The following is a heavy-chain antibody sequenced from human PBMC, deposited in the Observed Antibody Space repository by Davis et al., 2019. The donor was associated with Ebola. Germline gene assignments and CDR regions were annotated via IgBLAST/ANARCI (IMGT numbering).Heavy chain of an antibody. CDR2: ISSSSGTT. J-gene: IGHJ4*01. V-gene: IGHV3-23*01. CDR3: AKSPVPSVSRLRPYYFDD. D-gene: IGHD3-10*01. CDR1: GFSFSDFA. Sequence: PGGSLRLSCVASGFSFSDFAMSWVRQAPGKGLEWVSDISSSSGTTSYADSVKGRFTISRDNPKNTLYLQLNSLRAEDTAMYYCAKSPVPSVSRLRPYYFDDWGHGTLVSVSA.